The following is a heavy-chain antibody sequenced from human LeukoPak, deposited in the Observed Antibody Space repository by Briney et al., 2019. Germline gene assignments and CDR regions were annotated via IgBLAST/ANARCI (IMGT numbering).Heavy chain of an antibody. CDR2: ISWNSGSI. J-gene: IGHJ4*02. V-gene: IGHV3-9*01. Sequence: GGSLRLSCAASGFTFSSYSMNWVRQAPGKGLEWVSGISWNSGSIGYADSVKGRFTISRDNAKNSLYLQMNSLRAEDTALYYCAKDSYYDFWSGYFDYWGQGTLVTVSS. D-gene: IGHD3-3*01. CDR3: AKDSYYDFWSGYFDY. CDR1: GFTFSSYS.